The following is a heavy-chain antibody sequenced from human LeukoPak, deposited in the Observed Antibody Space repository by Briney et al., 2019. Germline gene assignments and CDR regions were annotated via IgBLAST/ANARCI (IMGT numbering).Heavy chain of an antibody. CDR1: GYTFTSYG. Sequence: ASVKVSCKTSGYTFTSYGINWVRQAPGQGLEWMGTINPSGGSTSYAQKFQGRLTVTRDMSTSTVYMELSSLGSEDTAVYYCARDRGVLRYFDWLFEFDYWGQGTLVTVSS. V-gene: IGHV1-46*01. CDR2: INPSGGST. D-gene: IGHD3-9*01. J-gene: IGHJ4*02. CDR3: ARDRGVLRYFDWLFEFDY.